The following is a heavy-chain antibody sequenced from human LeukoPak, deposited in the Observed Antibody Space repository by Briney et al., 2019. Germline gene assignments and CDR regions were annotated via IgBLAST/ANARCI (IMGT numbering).Heavy chain of an antibody. V-gene: IGHV1-18*01. D-gene: IGHD3-10*01. CDR3: ARRSGSGSYIDY. J-gene: IGHJ4*02. CDR1: GYTFTSNG. CDR2: ISAYNGQT. Sequence: GASVKVSCKASGYTFTSNGITWVRQAPGQGLEWMGWISAYNGQTNYAQSLQGRVAMTTDTSTSTAYMELRSLRSDDTAVYYCARRSGSGSYIDYWGQGTLVTGSS.